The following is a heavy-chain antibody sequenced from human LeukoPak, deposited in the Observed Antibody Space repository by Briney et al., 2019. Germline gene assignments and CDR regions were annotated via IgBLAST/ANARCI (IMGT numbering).Heavy chain of an antibody. Sequence: PSETLSLTCAVYGGSFSGYYWSWIRQPPGKGLEWLGEINHSGSTNYNPSLKSRVTISVDTSKNQFSLKLSSVTAADTAVYYCARESMVRGYNWFDPWGQGTLVTVSS. D-gene: IGHD3-10*01. J-gene: IGHJ5*02. V-gene: IGHV4-34*01. CDR2: INHSGST. CDR3: ARESMVRGYNWFDP. CDR1: GGSFSGYY.